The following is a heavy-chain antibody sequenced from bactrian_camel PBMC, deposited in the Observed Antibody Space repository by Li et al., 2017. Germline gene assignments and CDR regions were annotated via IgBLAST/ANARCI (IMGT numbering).Heavy chain of an antibody. CDR1: GGTGRW. D-gene: IGHD2*01. CDR3: ASRTYGSEFPLSADRYTY. V-gene: IGHV3S1*01. CDR2: IDRDGERT. J-gene: IGHJ4*01. Sequence: HVQLVESGGGSVQAGGNLRLSCAASGGTGRWMAWFRQAPGKEREGVAAIDRDGERTASADSVKGRFTISRDNAKRTVYLQMNSLKPEDTAMYYCASRTYGSEFPLSADRYTYWGKGTQVTVS.